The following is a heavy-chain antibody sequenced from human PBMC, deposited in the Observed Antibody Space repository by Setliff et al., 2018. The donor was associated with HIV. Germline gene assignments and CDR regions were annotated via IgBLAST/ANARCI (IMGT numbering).Heavy chain of an antibody. V-gene: IGHV3-23*01. J-gene: IGHJ3*02. D-gene: IGHD6-13*01. CDR2: INGGGTP. CDR1: GFAFSGYA. CDR3: AKWSSTTAYAFDI. Sequence: LRLSCAASGFAFSGYAMNWVRQAPGRGLEWVSAINGGGTPYYADSVKGRFIISRDNSKNMVYLEMNSLRAEDTAVYYCAKWSSTTAYAFDIWGQGTMVTVSS.